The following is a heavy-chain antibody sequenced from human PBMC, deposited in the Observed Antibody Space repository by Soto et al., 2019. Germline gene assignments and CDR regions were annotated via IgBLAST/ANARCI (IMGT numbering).Heavy chain of an antibody. V-gene: IGHV3-23*01. CDR1: RFTFDNYV. CDR2: ISDSGGST. CDR3: TKGWLDY. J-gene: IGHJ4*02. D-gene: IGHD2-15*01. Sequence: EVYLLDSGGGLVQPGGSLRVSCVASRFTFDNYVMSWVRQAPGKGLEWVSSISDSGGSTYYADSVKGRFTISRDNSKNTLHLQMNSLRAEDTAVYYWTKGWLDYWGQGTLVTVSS.